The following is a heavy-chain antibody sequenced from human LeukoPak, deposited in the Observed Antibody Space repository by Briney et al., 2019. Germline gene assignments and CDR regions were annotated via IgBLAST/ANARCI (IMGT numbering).Heavy chain of an antibody. J-gene: IGHJ1*01. CDR2: IYYSGST. V-gene: IGHV4-39*07. CDR3: AKYDSEYFQH. D-gene: IGHD3-9*01. Sequence: KSSETLSLTCTVSGGSISSSSYYWGWIRQPPGKGLEWIGSIYYSGSTYYNPSLKSRVTISVDTSKNQFSLKLSSVTAADTAVYYCAKYDSEYFQHWGQGTLVTVSS. CDR1: GGSISSSSYY.